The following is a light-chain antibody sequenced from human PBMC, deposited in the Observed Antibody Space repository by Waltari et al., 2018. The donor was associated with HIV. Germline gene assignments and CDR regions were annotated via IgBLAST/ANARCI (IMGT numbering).Light chain of an antibody. CDR2: DVS. CDR1: STDVAGYNY. CDR3: SSYIISDVVL. Sequence: QSALTQPASVSGSPGQSITISCTGISTDVAGYNYVSWYQHYPGKAPKLLIFDVSNRPSGVSNLFSGSKSGNTASLTISGLQAEDEAYYYCSSYIISDVVLFGGGTKLTVL. J-gene: IGLJ2*01. V-gene: IGLV2-14*03.